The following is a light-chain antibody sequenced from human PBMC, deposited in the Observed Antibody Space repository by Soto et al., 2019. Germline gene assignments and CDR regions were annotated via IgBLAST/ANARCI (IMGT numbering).Light chain of an antibody. Sequence: IQMTQSPSTLSASVGDRVAITCRASQSIGIWLAWYQQKPGKAPRFLIYKASSLESGVPARFSGNGYGTEFTFTISSLQPYDFSTYYCQQYNDYSWSFGQGTKVEIK. J-gene: IGKJ1*01. CDR1: QSIGIW. CDR3: QQYNDYSWS. CDR2: KAS. V-gene: IGKV1-5*03.